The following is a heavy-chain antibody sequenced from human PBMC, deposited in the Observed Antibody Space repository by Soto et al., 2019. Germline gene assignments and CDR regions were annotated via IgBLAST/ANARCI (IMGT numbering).Heavy chain of an antibody. Sequence: SQTLSLTCAISGDSVSSNGAAWSWVRQSPSRGLEWLGRTYYKSKWNNDYAPSVKSRITINPDTSKNQFSLHLHSVTPEDTAVYYCTGITWFRGMDVWGQGTPVTVSS. D-gene: IGHD3-10*01. J-gene: IGHJ6*02. CDR3: TGITWFRGMDV. CDR2: TYYKSKWNN. V-gene: IGHV6-1*01. CDR1: GDSVSSNGAA.